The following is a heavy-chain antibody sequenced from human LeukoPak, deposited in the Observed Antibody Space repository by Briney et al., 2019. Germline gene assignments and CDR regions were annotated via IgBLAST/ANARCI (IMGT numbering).Heavy chain of an antibody. J-gene: IGHJ4*02. CDR2: TSHDEGNK. Sequence: GGSLRLSCAASGFTFSNYAMHWVRQAPGKGLEWVAATSHDEGNKYYADSAKGRFTISRDNSRNTLYLEVNSLRTDDTAVYYCARGPGLAMGKGYFDYCGQGTLVTVSS. D-gene: IGHD5-18*01. V-gene: IGHV3-30-3*01. CDR1: GFTFSNYA. CDR3: ARGPGLAMGKGYFDY.